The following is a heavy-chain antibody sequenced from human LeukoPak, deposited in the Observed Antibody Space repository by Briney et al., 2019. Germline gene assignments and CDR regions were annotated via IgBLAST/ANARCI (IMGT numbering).Heavy chain of an antibody. D-gene: IGHD4-17*01. V-gene: IGHV3-23*01. CDR2: ISGSGGST. CDR3: ATHFYGDPLYYFDH. CDR1: GFTFSSYA. J-gene: IGHJ4*02. Sequence: TGGSLRLSCAASGFTFSSYAMSWVRQAPGKGLEWVSAISGSGGSTYYADSVKGRFTISRDNSKNTLYLQMNSLRAEDTAVYYCATHFYGDPLYYFDHWGQGTLVTVSS.